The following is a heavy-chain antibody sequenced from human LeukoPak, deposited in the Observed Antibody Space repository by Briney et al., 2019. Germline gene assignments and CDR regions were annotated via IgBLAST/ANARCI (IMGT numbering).Heavy chain of an antibody. D-gene: IGHD3-10*02. CDR3: AKPSGRVRGWYFDL. Sequence: GGSLRLSCAASEFTLSTHGLSWVRQAPGKRLEWVSTVTSRRGTHYTDSVQGRFITSRDNSENTFVLEMNSLRAEDTAVYYCAKPSGRVRGWYFDLWGRGALVTVSS. J-gene: IGHJ2*01. CDR1: EFTLSTHG. V-gene: IGHV3-23*01. CDR2: VTSRRGT.